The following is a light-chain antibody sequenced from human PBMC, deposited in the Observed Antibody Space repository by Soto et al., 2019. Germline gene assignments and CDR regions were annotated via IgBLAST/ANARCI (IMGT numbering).Light chain of an antibody. Sequence: IVMTQSPATLSVSPGERATLSCRAGQTIYSNVAWYQQRPGQSPRLLIYSASTRAPGIPDRFSGSGSGTDFTLTISRLEPEDFAVYYCQHYGSSPSTFGRGTKVDIK. CDR3: QHYGSSPST. CDR2: SAS. V-gene: IGKV3D-15*01. J-gene: IGKJ1*01. CDR1: QTIYSN.